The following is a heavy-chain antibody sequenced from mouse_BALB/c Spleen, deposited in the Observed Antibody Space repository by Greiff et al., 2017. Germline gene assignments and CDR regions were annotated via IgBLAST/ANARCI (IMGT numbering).Heavy chain of an antibody. J-gene: IGHJ3*01. Sequence: EVQLVESGTVLARPGASVKMSCKASGYTFTSYWMHWVKQRPGQGLEWIGAIYPGNSDTSYNQKFKGKAKLTAVTSTSTAYMELSSLTNEDSAVYYCTGYYGNYAWFAYWGQGTLVTVSA. CDR3: TGYYGNYAWFAY. CDR2: IYPGNSDT. V-gene: IGHV1-5*01. CDR1: GYTFTSYW. D-gene: IGHD2-1*01.